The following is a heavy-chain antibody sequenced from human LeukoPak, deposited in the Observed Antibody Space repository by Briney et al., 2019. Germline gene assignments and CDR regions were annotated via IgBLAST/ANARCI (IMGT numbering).Heavy chain of an antibody. J-gene: IGHJ4*02. Sequence: SETLSLTCTVSGGSISSYYWSWIRQPPGKGLEWIGYIYYSGSTNYNPSLKSRVTISVDTSKNQFSLKLSSVTAADTAVYYCASRSIAAAGSDYWGQGTLVTVSS. D-gene: IGHD6-13*01. CDR1: GGSISSYY. V-gene: IGHV4-59*01. CDR2: IYYSGST. CDR3: ASRSIAAAGSDY.